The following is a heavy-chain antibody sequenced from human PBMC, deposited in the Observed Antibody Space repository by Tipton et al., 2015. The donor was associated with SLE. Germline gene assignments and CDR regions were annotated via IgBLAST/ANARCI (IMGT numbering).Heavy chain of an antibody. V-gene: IGHV4-59*12. CDR3: ARDLTLGRWYFDL. D-gene: IGHD3-16*01. J-gene: IGHJ2*01. CDR1: GDSIGTYY. Sequence: TLSLTCAVSGDSIGTYYWNWIRQSPGKGLEWIGYVYDSGTSRSGVTSVNPSLKSRVAMSVDTSKNQFSLRLSSVTAADTAVYYCARDLTLGRWYFDLWGRGTRVTVSS. CDR2: VYDSGTSRSGVT.